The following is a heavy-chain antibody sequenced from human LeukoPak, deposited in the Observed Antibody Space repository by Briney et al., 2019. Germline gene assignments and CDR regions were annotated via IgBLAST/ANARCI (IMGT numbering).Heavy chain of an antibody. Sequence: SVKVSCKASGGTFSSYAISWVRQAPGQGLEWMGGIIPIFGTANYAQKLQGRVTMTTDTSTSTAYMELRSLRSDDTAVYYCARWGSSQWLVHFSLYYYYGMDVWGQGTTVTVSS. J-gene: IGHJ6*02. CDR1: GGTFSSYA. CDR2: IIPIFGTA. CDR3: ARWGSSQWLVHFSLYYYYGMDV. D-gene: IGHD6-19*01. V-gene: IGHV1-69*05.